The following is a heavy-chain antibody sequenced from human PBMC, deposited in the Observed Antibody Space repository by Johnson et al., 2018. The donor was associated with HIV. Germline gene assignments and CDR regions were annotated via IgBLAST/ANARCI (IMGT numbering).Heavy chain of an antibody. CDR1: GFTVSSNY. CDR3: ARDQITAVGNDAFDI. D-gene: IGHD6-13*01. V-gene: IGHV3-66*01. CDR2: IYSGGST. Sequence: VQLVESGGGLVQPGGSLRLSCVASGFTVSSNYMSWVRQAPGKGLEWVSVIYSGGSTDYADSVKGRFTISRDNSKNTLYLQMNSLRAEDTAVYYCARDQITAVGNDAFDIWGQGTMVIVSS. J-gene: IGHJ3*02.